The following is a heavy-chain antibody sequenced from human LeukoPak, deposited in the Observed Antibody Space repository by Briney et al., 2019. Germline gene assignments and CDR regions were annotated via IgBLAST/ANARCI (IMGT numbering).Heavy chain of an antibody. Sequence: PGGSLRLSCAASGFTFSEYEMNWARQAPGKGLEWIGEINHRGSTNYNPSLKSRVTISVDTSKNQFSLKLSSVTAADTAVYYCARARIVGATYVYYFDYWGQGTLVTVSS. CDR1: GFTFSEYE. CDR3: ARARIVGATYVYYFDY. J-gene: IGHJ4*02. D-gene: IGHD1-26*01. V-gene: IGHV4-34*01. CDR2: INHRGST.